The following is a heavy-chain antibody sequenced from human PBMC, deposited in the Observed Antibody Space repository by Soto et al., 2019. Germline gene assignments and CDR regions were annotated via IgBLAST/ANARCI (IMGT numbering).Heavy chain of an antibody. V-gene: IGHV1-69*06. J-gene: IGHJ6*02. D-gene: IGHD3-16*01. CDR1: GGTFSRYA. CDR3: ARDMSNYYGMDV. Sequence: SVKVSCKASGGTFSRYAISCVLQAPGQGLEWMGGIIPIFGTANYAQKFQGRVTITADKSTSTAYMELSSLRSEDTAVYYCARDMSNYYGMDVWGQGTTVTVSS. CDR2: IIPIFGTA.